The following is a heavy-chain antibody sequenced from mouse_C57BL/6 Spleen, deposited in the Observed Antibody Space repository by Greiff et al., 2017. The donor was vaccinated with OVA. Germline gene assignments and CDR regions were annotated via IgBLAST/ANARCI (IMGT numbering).Heavy chain of an antibody. J-gene: IGHJ3*01. D-gene: IGHD1-1*01. Sequence: VQLQQPGAELVKPGASVKMSCKASGYTFTSYWITWVKQRPGQGLEWIGDIYPGSGSTNYNEKFKSKATLTVDTSSSTAYMQLSSLTSEDSAVYYCASHYYGSSYGWFAYWGQGTLVTVSA. CDR1: GYTFTSYW. V-gene: IGHV1-55*01. CDR3: ASHYYGSSYGWFAY. CDR2: IYPGSGST.